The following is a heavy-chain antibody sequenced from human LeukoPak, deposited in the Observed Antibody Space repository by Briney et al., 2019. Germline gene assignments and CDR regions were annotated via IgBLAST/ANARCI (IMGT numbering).Heavy chain of an antibody. J-gene: IGHJ3*02. CDR1: GYSFTSYW. V-gene: IGHV5-51*01. CDR2: IYPGDSDT. Sequence: KYGESLKISCKGSGYSFTSYWIGWVRQMPGKGLEWMGIIYPGDSDTRYSPSFQGQVTISADKSISTAYLQWSSLKASDTAMYYCASGDRVWGSYRNMGAFDIWGQGTMVTVSS. D-gene: IGHD3-16*02. CDR3: ASGDRVWGSYRNMGAFDI.